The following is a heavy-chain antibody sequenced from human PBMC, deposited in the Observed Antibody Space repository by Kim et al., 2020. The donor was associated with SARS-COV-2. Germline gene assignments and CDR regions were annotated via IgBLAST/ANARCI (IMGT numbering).Heavy chain of an antibody. D-gene: IGHD3-10*01. CDR1: GGTFSSYA. CDR2: IIPIFGTA. J-gene: IGHJ5*02. V-gene: IGHV1-69*13. CDR3: ARGRPTRLDTYYYGSGSYYSENNWFDP. Sequence: SVKVSCKASGGTFSSYAISWVRQAPGQGLEWMGGIIPIFGTANYAQKFQGRVTITADESTSTAYMELSSLRSEDTAVYYCARGRPTRLDTYYYGSGSYYSENNWFDPWGQGTLVTVSS.